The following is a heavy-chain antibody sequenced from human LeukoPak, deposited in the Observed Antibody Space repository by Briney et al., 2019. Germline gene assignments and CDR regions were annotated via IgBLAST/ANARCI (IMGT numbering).Heavy chain of an antibody. V-gene: IGHV3-30*02. D-gene: IGHD6-25*01. J-gene: IGHJ6*03. CDR2: IRYDETNE. CDR3: AKDSRAALVGPYYMDV. CDR1: GFNFNTYG. Sequence: PGGSLRLSCAASGFNFNTYGMYWVRQAACKGLEWVAFIRYDETNEYYADSVKGRFTISRDNSKNTLYLQMNSLRTEDTAVYYCAKDSRAALVGPYYMDVWGKGTTVTISS.